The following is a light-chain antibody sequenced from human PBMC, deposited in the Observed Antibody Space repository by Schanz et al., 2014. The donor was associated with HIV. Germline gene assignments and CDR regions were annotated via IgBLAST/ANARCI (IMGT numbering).Light chain of an antibody. CDR1: QSVSSN. CDR2: GTS. CDR3: QQYGSLPPLFT. Sequence: EIVMTQSPATLSVSPGERATLSCRASQSVSSNLAWYQQKPGQAPRLLIYGTSSRATGIPDRFSGSGSGTDFTLTISRVEPEDFAVYYCQQYGSLPPLFTFGPGTRVDIK. V-gene: IGKV3-20*01. J-gene: IGKJ3*01.